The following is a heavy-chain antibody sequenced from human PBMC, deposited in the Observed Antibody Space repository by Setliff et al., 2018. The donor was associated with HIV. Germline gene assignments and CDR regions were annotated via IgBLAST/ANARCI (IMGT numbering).Heavy chain of an antibody. CDR1: GYTFTSYE. J-gene: IGHJ2*01. CDR3: ARGWGAERWLQLDPRYFDL. Sequence: ASVKVSCKASGYTFTSYEINWVRQATGRGLEWMGWMNPNSGNTGYAKKYQGRVTMTRNTSISTAYMELGTLRSEDTAVYYCARGWGAERWLQLDPRYFDLWGRGTLVTVSS. CDR2: MNPNSGNT. V-gene: IGHV1-8*02. D-gene: IGHD5-12*01.